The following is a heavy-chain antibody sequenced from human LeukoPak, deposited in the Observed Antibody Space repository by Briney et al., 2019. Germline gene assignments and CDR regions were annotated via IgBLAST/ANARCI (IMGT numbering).Heavy chain of an antibody. CDR1: GYTCTSYR. J-gene: IGHJ4*02. D-gene: IGHD1-20*01. Sequence: ASVRVSCKASGYTCTSYRISWVRQAPGQGLEWMGWISAHDGNTNYAQKLQGRVTMTTDTSTSTAYMELRSLRSDDTAVYYCARITGTSRDYWGQGTLVTVSS. CDR2: ISAHDGNT. V-gene: IGHV1-18*01. CDR3: ARITGTSRDY.